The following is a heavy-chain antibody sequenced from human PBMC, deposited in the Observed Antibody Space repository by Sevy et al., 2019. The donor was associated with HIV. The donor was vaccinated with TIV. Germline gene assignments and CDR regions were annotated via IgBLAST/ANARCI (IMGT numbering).Heavy chain of an antibody. CDR2: VKQDMSEK. D-gene: IGHD3-22*01. J-gene: IGHJ4*02. CDR3: ARAQQITMLVVIGGLYFDF. CDR1: GFTFSSNW. Sequence: GGSLRLSCATSGFTFSSNWMTWVRQAPGKGLEWVANVKQDMSEKYYADSVKGRFTISRDNAKNSLYLEMNSLRAEDXAVYYCARAQQITMLVVIGGLYFDFWGQGTLVTVSS. V-gene: IGHV3-7*01.